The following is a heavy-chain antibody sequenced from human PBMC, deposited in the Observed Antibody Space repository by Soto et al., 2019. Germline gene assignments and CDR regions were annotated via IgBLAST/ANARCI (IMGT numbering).Heavy chain of an antibody. CDR2: INPNSGST. J-gene: IGHJ4*02. Sequence: ASVKVSCKASGYTFTGYYMHWVRQAPGQGLEWMGWINPNSGSTNYAQKFQGWVTMTRDTSISTAYMELSRLRSDDTAVYYCARGGTIFGVVIIGPNDYWGQGTLVTVS. CDR3: ARGGTIFGVVIIGPNDY. V-gene: IGHV1-2*04. D-gene: IGHD3-3*01. CDR1: GYTFTGYY.